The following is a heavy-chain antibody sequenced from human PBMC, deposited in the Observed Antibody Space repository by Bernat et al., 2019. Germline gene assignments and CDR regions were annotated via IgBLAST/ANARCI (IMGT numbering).Heavy chain of an antibody. CDR3: ARDRRGTDSGGMDV. CDR2: ISYDGINK. D-gene: IGHD3-16*01. Sequence: QVQLVESGGGVVQPGRSLRLSCAASGFTFSSYAIHWVRQAPGKGLEWVASISYDGINKYYADSVKGRFTISRDNSKNTLYLQMNGLRAENTAVYYCARDRRGTDSGGMDVWGQGTTVTVSS. V-gene: IGHV3-30-3*01. CDR1: GFTFSSYA. J-gene: IGHJ6*02.